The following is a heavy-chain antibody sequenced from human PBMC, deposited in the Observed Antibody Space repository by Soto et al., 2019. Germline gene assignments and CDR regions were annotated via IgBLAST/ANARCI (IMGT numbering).Heavy chain of an antibody. CDR1: GLTFSSYA. J-gene: IGHJ6*02. D-gene: IGHD1-1*01. CDR3: AKDGGTSRGWYYYYGMDV. V-gene: IGHV3-23*01. CDR2: ISGSGGST. Sequence: EVQLLESGGGLVQPGGSLRLSCAASGLTFSSYARGWVRQAPGKGLEWVPAISGSGGSTYYADSVKGRFTISRDNSKNTLYLQMNSLRAEDTAVYYCAKDGGTSRGWYYYYGMDVWGQGTTVTVSS.